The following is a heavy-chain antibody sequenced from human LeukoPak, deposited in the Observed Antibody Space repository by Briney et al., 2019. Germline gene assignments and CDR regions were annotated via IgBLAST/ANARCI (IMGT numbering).Heavy chain of an antibody. V-gene: IGHV3-30*02. CDR2: IRYDGSNK. CDR1: GFTFSSYG. CDR3: AKEAGYSSSWYVWFDY. D-gene: IGHD6-13*01. Sequence: GGSLRLSCAASGFTFSSYGMHWVRQAPGKGLEWVAFIRYDGSNKYYADSVKGRFTISRDNSKNTLYLQMNSLRAEDTAVYYCAKEAGYSSSWYVWFDYWGQGTLVTVSS. J-gene: IGHJ4*02.